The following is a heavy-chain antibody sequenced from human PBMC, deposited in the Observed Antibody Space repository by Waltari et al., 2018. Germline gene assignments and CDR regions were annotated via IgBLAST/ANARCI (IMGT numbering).Heavy chain of an antibody. CDR2: IRVDNGNT. V-gene: IGHV1-18*01. J-gene: IGHJ6*02. D-gene: IGHD7-27*01. CDR3: ARPSLGQYYYYGMEV. CDR1: G. Sequence: GISWVRQAPGQGLEWMGWIRVDNGNTNYAQHLQGRVTMTADTSTSTAYMELRSLRSDDTAVYYCARPSLGQYYYYGMEVWGQGTAVTVSS.